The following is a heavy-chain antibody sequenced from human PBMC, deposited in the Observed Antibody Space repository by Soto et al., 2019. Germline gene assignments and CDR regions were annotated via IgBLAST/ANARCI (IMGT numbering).Heavy chain of an antibody. CDR1: GFTFSSYE. CDR3: ARDGSSVTSRGGMDV. D-gene: IGHD4-17*01. J-gene: IGHJ6*02. Sequence: AGGSLRRSSGASGFTFSSYEMNWVRQAPGKGLEWVSYISSSGSTIYYADSVKGRFTISRDNAKNSLYLQMNSLRAEDTAVYYCARDGSSVTSRGGMDVWGQGTTVTVSS. V-gene: IGHV3-48*03. CDR2: ISSSGSTI.